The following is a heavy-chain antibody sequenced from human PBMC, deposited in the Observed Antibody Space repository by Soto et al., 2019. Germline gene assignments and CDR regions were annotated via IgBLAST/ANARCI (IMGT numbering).Heavy chain of an antibody. CDR1: GYPFTAYA. CDR2: ITAGNGNT. D-gene: IGHD3-10*02. Sequence: QVQLVQSGAEVKKPGASVTVSCKASGYPFTAYAILWVRQAPGQRLVGMGWITAGNGNTEYSQKFQGRVTITRDTSANTAYVELSGLSAEDTAVYYCARCLLQFLFGHPPYYFDDWGQGTLVTVSS. V-gene: IGHV1-3*01. CDR3: ARCLLQFLFGHPPYYFDD. J-gene: IGHJ4*02.